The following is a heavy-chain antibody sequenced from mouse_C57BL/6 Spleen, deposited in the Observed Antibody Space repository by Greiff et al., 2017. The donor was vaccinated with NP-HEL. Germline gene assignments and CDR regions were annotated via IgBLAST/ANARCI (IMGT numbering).Heavy chain of an antibody. D-gene: IGHD2-3*01. CDR3: ARQLYDGYYSWFAY. Sequence: EVQLVESGGDLVKPGGSLKLSCAASGFTFSSYGMSWVRQTPDKRLEWVATISSGGSYTYYPDSVKGRFTISRDNAKNTLYLQMSSLKSEDTAMYYCARQLYDGYYSWFAYWGQGTLVTVSA. CDR1: GFTFSSYG. J-gene: IGHJ3*01. CDR2: ISSGGSYT. V-gene: IGHV5-6*01.